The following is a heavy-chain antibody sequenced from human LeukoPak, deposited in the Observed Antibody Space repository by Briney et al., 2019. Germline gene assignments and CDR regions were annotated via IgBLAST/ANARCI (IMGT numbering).Heavy chain of an antibody. CDR2: ISAYNGNT. CDR3: ARDWYGELTAQPTDRDYYYYYYMDV. Sequence: ASVKVSCKASGYTFTSYGISWVRQAPGQGLEWMGWISAYNGNTNYAQKLQGGVTMTTDTSTSTAYMELRSLRSDDTAVYYCARDWYGELTAQPTDRDYYYYYYMDVWGKGTTVTVSS. J-gene: IGHJ6*03. CDR1: GYTFTSYG. V-gene: IGHV1-18*01. D-gene: IGHD3-10*01.